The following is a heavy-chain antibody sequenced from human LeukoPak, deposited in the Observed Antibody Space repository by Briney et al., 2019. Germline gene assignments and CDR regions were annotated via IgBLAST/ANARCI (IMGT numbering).Heavy chain of an antibody. CDR3: ARGTTYYYDSSGYTY. CDR1: GYTFTSYG. J-gene: IGHJ4*02. D-gene: IGHD3-22*01. V-gene: IGHV1-18*01. Sequence: ASVKVSCKASGYTFTSYGISWVRQAPGQGLERMGWISAYNGNTNYAQKLQGRVTMTTDTSMSTAYMELRSLRSDDTAVYYCARGTTYYYDSSGYTYWGQGTLVTVSS. CDR2: ISAYNGNT.